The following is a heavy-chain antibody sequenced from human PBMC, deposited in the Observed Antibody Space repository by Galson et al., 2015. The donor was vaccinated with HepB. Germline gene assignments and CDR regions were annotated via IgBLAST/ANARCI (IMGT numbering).Heavy chain of an antibody. CDR3: ARVPSSSRGVFDY. CDR1: GFTFSSFE. D-gene: IGHD6-13*01. V-gene: IGHV3-48*03. CDR2: ISSSGSTV. J-gene: IGHJ4*02. Sequence: SLRLSCAASGFTFSSFEMNWVRQAPGKGLEWISYISSSGSTVYYADSLKGRFTMSRDNARNSLCLQMNSLRAEDTAVYYCARVPSSSRGVFDYWGQGTLVTVSS.